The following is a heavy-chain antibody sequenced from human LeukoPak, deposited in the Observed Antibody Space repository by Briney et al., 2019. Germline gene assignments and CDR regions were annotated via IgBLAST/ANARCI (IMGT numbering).Heavy chain of an antibody. CDR3: ARGKEAGTAPDY. V-gene: IGHV3-33*01. J-gene: IGHJ4*02. Sequence: PGRSLRLSCAASGFTFSSYGMHWVRQAPGKGLEWVAVIWYDGSNKYYADSVKGRFTISRDNSKNTLYLQMNSLRAEDTAAYYCARGKEAGTAPDYWGQGTLVTVSS. D-gene: IGHD1-14*01. CDR2: IWYDGSNK. CDR1: GFTFSSYG.